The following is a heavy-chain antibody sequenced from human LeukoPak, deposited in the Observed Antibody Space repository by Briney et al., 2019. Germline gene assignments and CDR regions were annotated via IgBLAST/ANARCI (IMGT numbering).Heavy chain of an antibody. CDR2: ISAYNGNT. CDR1: GYTFTSYG. Sequence: ASVKVSCKASGYTFTSYGISWVRQAPGQGLEWMGWISAYNGNTNYAQKLQGRVTMTTDTSTSTAYMELRSLRSDDTAVYYCAREIGPDYDFWSGYYSYYYYGMDVWGQGTPVTVSS. D-gene: IGHD3-3*01. V-gene: IGHV1-18*01. CDR3: AREIGPDYDFWSGYYSYYYYGMDV. J-gene: IGHJ6*02.